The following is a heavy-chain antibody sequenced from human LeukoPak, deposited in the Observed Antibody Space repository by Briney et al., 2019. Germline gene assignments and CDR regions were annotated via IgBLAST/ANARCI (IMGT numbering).Heavy chain of an antibody. CDR2: ISGSGGST. CDR3: AKPSLRVNWFDP. J-gene: IGHJ5*02. D-gene: IGHD3-16*02. Sequence: GGSLRLSCAASGFTFSSYVMSWVRQAPGKGLEWVSAISGSGGSTYYADSVKGRFTISRDNSKNTLYLQMNSLRAEDTAVYYCAKPSLRVNWFDPWGQGTLVTVSS. V-gene: IGHV3-23*01. CDR1: GFTFSSYV.